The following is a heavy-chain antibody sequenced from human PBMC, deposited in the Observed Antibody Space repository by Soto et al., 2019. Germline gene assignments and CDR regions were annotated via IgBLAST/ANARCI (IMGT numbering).Heavy chain of an antibody. CDR3: ARGRRTTIFGSSYSDY. J-gene: IGHJ4*02. V-gene: IGHV3-48*01. CDR2: IHESSSTI. D-gene: IGHD3-3*01. CDR1: GFTFSSYA. Sequence: GGSLRLSCAASGFTFSSYAMSWVRQAPGKGLEWVSYIHESSSTIYYADSVKGRFAISRDNARNSLYLQMNSLRAEDTAVYYCARGRRTTIFGSSYSDYWGQGTLVTVSS.